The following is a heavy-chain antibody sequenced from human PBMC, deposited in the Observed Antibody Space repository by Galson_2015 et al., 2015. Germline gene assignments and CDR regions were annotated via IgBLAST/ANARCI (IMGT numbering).Heavy chain of an antibody. D-gene: IGHD3-3*01. Sequence: SVKVSCKASGYTFTSYGISWVRQAPGQGLEWMGWISAYNGNTNYAQKLQGRVTMTTDTSTSTAYMELRSLRSEDTAVYYCARDGAITIFGVVIENWFDPWGQGTLVTVSS. CDR3: ARDGAITIFGVVIENWFDP. CDR2: ISAYNGNT. V-gene: IGHV1-18*01. CDR1: GYTFTSYG. J-gene: IGHJ5*02.